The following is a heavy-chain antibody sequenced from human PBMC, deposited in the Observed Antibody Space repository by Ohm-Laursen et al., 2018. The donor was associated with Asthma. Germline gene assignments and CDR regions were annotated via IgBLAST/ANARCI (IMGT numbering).Heavy chain of an antibody. Sequence: SLRLSCAASGFTFSSYWMHWVCQAPGKGLVWVSRINSDGSSTSYADSVKGRFTISRDNAKNTLYLQMNSLRAEDTAVYYCARVLEVSSGWYYYYYGMDVWGQGTTVTVSS. CDR3: ARVLEVSSGWYYYYYGMDV. D-gene: IGHD6-19*01. V-gene: IGHV3-74*01. CDR2: INSDGSST. CDR1: GFTFSSYW. J-gene: IGHJ6*02.